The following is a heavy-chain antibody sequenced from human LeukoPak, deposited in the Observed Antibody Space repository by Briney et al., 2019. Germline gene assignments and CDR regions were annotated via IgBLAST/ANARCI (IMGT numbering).Heavy chain of an antibody. CDR2: INAYNGNT. CDR3: ARVVIAVAGSYYYYYGMDV. D-gene: IGHD6-19*01. CDR1: GYTFTHYR. J-gene: IGHJ6*04. V-gene: IGHV1-18*04. Sequence: ASVKVAFQPSGYTFTHYRISSLRQAPGQALAWMGWINAYNGNTNYAQKLQGRVTMTTDTSTSTAYMELRSLRSDDTAVYYCARVVIAVAGSYYYYYGMDVWGKGTTVTVSS.